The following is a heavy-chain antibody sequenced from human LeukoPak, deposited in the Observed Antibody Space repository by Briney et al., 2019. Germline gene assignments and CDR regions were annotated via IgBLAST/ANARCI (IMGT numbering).Heavy chain of an antibody. J-gene: IGHJ4*02. D-gene: IGHD6-19*01. CDR3: ARPGYSSGWYEGDFDY. CDR1: GYSFTTYW. V-gene: IGHV5-51*01. CDR2: MYLGVSDT. Sequence: GESLKISCKGSGYSFTTYWIGWVRQLAGKRLEGMGIMYLGVSDTRYSPSFQGPVTISADTSISTTYLQWSCLKAPDTSMYYCARPGYSSGWYEGDFDYWGQGTLVTVSS.